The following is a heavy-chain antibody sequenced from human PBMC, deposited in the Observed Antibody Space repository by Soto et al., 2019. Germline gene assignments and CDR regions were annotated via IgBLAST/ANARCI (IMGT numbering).Heavy chain of an antibody. Sequence: SVKVSCKASGGTFSSYAISWVRQAPGQGLEWMGGIIPIFGTANYAQKFQGRVTITADESTSTAYMELSSLRSEDTAVYYCASGFYYDSSGYPGGAFDIWGQGTMVTVPS. CDR3: ASGFYYDSSGYPGGAFDI. CDR1: GGTFSSYA. J-gene: IGHJ3*02. D-gene: IGHD3-22*01. CDR2: IIPIFGTA. V-gene: IGHV1-69*13.